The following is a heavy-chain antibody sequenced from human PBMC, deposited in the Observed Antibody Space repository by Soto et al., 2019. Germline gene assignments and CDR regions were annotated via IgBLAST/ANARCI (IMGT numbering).Heavy chain of an antibody. CDR1: GFTFSSYW. CDR3: ARLGLAAAGSTPLDY. J-gene: IGHJ4*02. Sequence: EVQLVESGGGLVQPGGSLRLSCAASGFTFSSYWMHWVRQAPGKGLVWVSRINSDGSSTSYADSVKGRFTISRDNAKNTLYLQMNSLRAEDTAVYYCARLGLAAAGSTPLDYWGQGTLVTVSS. V-gene: IGHV3-74*01. CDR2: INSDGSST. D-gene: IGHD6-13*01.